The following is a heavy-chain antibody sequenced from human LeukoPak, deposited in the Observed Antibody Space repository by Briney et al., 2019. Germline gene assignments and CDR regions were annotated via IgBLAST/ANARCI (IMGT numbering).Heavy chain of an antibody. CDR3: ARDFNHDEKYCSSTSCAHDAFDI. J-gene: IGHJ3*02. CDR1: GFTFSSYA. CDR2: IKQDGSEK. D-gene: IGHD2-2*01. Sequence: PGGSLRLSCAASGFTFSSYAMSWVRQAPGKGLEWVANIKQDGSEKYYVDSVKGRFTISRDNAKNSLYLQMNSLRAEDTAVYYCARDFNHDEKYCSSTSCAHDAFDIWGQGTMVTVSS. V-gene: IGHV3-7*01.